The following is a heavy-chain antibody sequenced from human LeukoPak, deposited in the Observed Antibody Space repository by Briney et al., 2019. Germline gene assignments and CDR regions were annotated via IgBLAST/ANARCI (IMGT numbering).Heavy chain of an antibody. J-gene: IGHJ5*02. D-gene: IGHD6-19*01. Sequence: SETLSLTCAVYGGSFSGYYWSWIRQPPGKGLEWIGEINHSGSTNYNPSLKSRVTISVDTSKNQFSLKLNSVTAADTAIYYCARDRKQWLRGPFDPWGQGTLVTVSS. CDR3: ARDRKQWLRGPFDP. CDR1: GGSFSGYY. CDR2: INHSGST. V-gene: IGHV4-34*01.